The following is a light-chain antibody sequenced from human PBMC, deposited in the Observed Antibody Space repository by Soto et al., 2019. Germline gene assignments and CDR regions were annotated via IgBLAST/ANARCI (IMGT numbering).Light chain of an antibody. CDR2: GAS. CDR3: QQSYSAPPLT. Sequence: DIQMTQSPSSLSASVGDRVTITCRASQNIDIFLSWHHQKPGRAPNLLIYGASTLQNGVPSRFSGSGSGTDFSLTISSLQPEDFGTYYCQQSYSAPPLTFGPGTKVDMK. CDR1: QNIDIF. V-gene: IGKV1-39*01. J-gene: IGKJ3*01.